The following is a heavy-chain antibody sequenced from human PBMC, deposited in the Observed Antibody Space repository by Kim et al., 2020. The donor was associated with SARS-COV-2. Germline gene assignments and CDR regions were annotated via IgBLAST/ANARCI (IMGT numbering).Heavy chain of an antibody. Sequence: SETLSLTCTVSGGSISSGGYYWSWIRQHPGKGLEWIGYIYYSGSTYYNPSLKSRVTISVDTSKNQFSLKLSSVTAADTAVYYCATGTKKIYYYGSEEYFQHWGQGTLVTVSS. V-gene: IGHV4-31*03. J-gene: IGHJ1*01. CDR2: IYYSGST. CDR3: ATGTKKIYYYGSEEYFQH. CDR1: GGSISSGGYY. D-gene: IGHD3-10*01.